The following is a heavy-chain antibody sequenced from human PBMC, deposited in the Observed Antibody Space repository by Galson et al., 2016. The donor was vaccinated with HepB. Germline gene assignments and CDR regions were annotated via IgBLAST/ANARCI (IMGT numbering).Heavy chain of an antibody. Sequence: ETLSLTCAVNGGSFISNYWTWIRQTPGRGLEWIGEVNHGGLTKYNPSLKSRMEMSVDKSKRQVSLTLTSVTAADTGVYFCARGPGNYNRGREHYYGMDVWGQGTTVTVSS. V-gene: IGHV4-34*01. CDR3: ARGPGNYNRGREHYYGMDV. D-gene: IGHD3-10*01. J-gene: IGHJ6*02. CDR1: GGSFISNY. CDR2: VNHGGLT.